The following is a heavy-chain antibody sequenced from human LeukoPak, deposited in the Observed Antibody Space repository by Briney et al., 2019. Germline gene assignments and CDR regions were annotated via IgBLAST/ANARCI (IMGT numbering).Heavy chain of an antibody. V-gene: IGHV3-23*01. CDR1: GFSFTNYA. J-gene: IGHJ4*02. CDR2: TVSDGST. D-gene: IGHD3-10*01. Sequence: GGSLRLSCSASGFSFTNYAINWVRQAPGRGLEWVSTTVSDGSTYYADSVKGRFTVSRDNSKDTLYLQLNSLRAEDTAVYFCYTLGADFDYWGQGTLVTVSS. CDR3: YTLGADFDY.